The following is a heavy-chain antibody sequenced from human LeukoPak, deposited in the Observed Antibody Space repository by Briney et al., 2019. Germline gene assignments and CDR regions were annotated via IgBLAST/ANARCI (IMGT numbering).Heavy chain of an antibody. CDR3: ASSVAGASFDY. CDR1: GFTFSDYY. Sequence: GGSLRLSCAASGFTFSDYYMSWLRQAPGKGLEGVSYISSSGSTIYYADSVKGRFTISRDNAKNSLYLQMNSLRAEDTAVYYCASSVAGASFDYWGQGTLVTVSS. CDR2: ISSSGSTI. J-gene: IGHJ4*02. D-gene: IGHD4-23*01. V-gene: IGHV3-11*04.